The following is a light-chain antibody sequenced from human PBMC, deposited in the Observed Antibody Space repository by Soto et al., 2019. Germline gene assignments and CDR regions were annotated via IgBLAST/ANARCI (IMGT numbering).Light chain of an antibody. Sequence: EILLTQSPGTLSLSPGERATLSCRASQSVSSNYLAWYQQKPGHAPSLLIYGASSRATGIPDRLSGSGSGTDFTLTISRLEPEDFPVYYCQQYGSSPTFGQGTKVDIK. CDR3: QQYGSSPT. CDR1: QSVSSNY. CDR2: GAS. V-gene: IGKV3-20*01. J-gene: IGKJ1*01.